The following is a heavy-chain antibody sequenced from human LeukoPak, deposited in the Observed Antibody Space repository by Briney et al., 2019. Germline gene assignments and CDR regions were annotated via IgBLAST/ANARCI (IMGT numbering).Heavy chain of an antibody. CDR2: ISSSGSTI. Sequence: GGSLRLSCAASGFTFSSYEMNCVRQAPGKGLEWVSYISSSGSTIYYADSVKGRFTISRDNAKNSLYLQMNSLRAEDTAVYYCAREGYCSGGSCYLGYWGQGTLVTVSS. CDR1: GFTFSSYE. V-gene: IGHV3-48*03. CDR3: AREGYCSGGSCYLGY. J-gene: IGHJ4*02. D-gene: IGHD2-15*01.